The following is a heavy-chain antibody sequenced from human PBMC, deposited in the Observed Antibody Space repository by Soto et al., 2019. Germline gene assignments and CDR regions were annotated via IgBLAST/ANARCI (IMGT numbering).Heavy chain of an antibody. V-gene: IGHV1-3*01. Sequence: GASVKVSCKASGYTFTSHAMHWVRQAPGQRLEWMGWINAGNGNTKYSQKFQGRVTITRDTSTSTAYMELSSLRSEDTAMYYCARPESGGSHLFDYWGQGTLVTVSS. CDR2: INAGNGNT. CDR3: ARPESGGSHLFDY. D-gene: IGHD1-26*01. J-gene: IGHJ4*02. CDR1: GYTFTSHA.